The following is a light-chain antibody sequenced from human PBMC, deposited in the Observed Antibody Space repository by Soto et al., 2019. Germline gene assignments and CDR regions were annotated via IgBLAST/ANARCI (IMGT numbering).Light chain of an antibody. Sequence: EIVLTQSPATLSLSPGERATLSCRASQSVSSYLAWYQQKPGQAPRLLIYDASNRATCIPARFSGSGSGTDFTLTISSLEPEDFAVYYCHQRSNRPEVTFGPGTKVDIK. J-gene: IGKJ3*01. V-gene: IGKV3-11*01. CDR2: DAS. CDR3: HQRSNRPEVT. CDR1: QSVSSY.